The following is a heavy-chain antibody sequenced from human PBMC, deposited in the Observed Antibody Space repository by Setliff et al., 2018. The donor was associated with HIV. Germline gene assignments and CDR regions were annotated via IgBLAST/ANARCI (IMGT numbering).Heavy chain of an antibody. CDR3: ARDRLGHIDRPYFDY. D-gene: IGHD2-21*01. V-gene: IGHV1-69*10. CDR2: IVPVLGIT. CDR1: GYTFTSYY. J-gene: IGHJ4*02. Sequence: SVKVSCKASGYTFTSYYLHWVRQAPGQGLEWMGGIVPVLGITNYSPKFQGRVTITTDESTTTAYMDLSSLRSEDTAVYYCARDRLGHIDRPYFDYWGQGTLVTVSS.